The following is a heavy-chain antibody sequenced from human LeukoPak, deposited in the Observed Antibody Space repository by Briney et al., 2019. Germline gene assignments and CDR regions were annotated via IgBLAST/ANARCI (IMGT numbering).Heavy chain of an antibody. CDR1: GFTFSSYA. Sequence: GGSLRLSCAASGFTFSSYAMSWVRQAPGKGLEWVSTISGSGVSTFYAASVKGRFTMSRDNSKDTLYLQMNSLRAEDTAVYYCNRHTGLSYYFDFWGQGTLVTVSS. CDR2: ISGSGVST. J-gene: IGHJ4*02. D-gene: IGHD2-8*02. CDR3: NRHTGLSYYFDF. V-gene: IGHV3-23*01.